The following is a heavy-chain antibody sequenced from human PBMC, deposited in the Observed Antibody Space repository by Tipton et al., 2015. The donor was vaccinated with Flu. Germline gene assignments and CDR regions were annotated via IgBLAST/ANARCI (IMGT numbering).Heavy chain of an antibody. CDR2: IYSSGST. V-gene: IGHV4-39*07. J-gene: IGHJ5*01. CDR1: GGSISSSSDY. D-gene: IGHD4-11*01. CDR3: ARRTFSNYVSEPKSWFDF. Sequence: TLSLTCNVSGGSISSSSDYWGWIRQPPGKGLEWIGTIYSSGSTYFNPSLRSRVTMSIARSNVQFSLRLTSVTAADTAVYFCARRTFSNYVSEPKSWFDFWGQGTLVTVSS.